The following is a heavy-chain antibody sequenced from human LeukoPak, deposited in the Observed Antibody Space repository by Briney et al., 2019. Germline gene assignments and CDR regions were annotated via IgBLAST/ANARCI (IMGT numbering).Heavy chain of an antibody. V-gene: IGHV4-4*07. CDR1: SGSISSYY. CDR2: IYTSGST. CDR3: ARDSEYSSSSPFDY. D-gene: IGHD6-6*01. Sequence: SETLSLTCTVSSGSISSYYWSWIRQPAGKGLEWIGRIYTSGSTNYNPSLKSRVTMSVDTSKNQFSLKLSSVTAADTAVYYCARDSEYSSSSPFDYWGQGTLVTVSS. J-gene: IGHJ4*02.